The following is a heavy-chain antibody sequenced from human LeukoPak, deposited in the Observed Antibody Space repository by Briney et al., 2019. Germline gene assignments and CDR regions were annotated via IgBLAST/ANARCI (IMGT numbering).Heavy chain of an antibody. D-gene: IGHD6-19*01. Sequence: GRSLRLSCAASGFTFDDYAMHWVRQPPGKGLEWVSGISWNSDIIAYAASVKGRFTISRDNAKNSLYLQMNSLRPEDTALYYCASQAVAGNYYYYAMDVWGQGTTVTVSS. CDR2: ISWNSDII. J-gene: IGHJ6*02. CDR3: ASQAVAGNYYYYAMDV. CDR1: GFTFDDYA. V-gene: IGHV3-9*01.